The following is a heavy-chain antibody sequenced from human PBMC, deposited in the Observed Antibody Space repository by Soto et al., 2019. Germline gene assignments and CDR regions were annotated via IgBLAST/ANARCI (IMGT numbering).Heavy chain of an antibody. D-gene: IGHD3-3*01. CDR1: GFTCSNHA. J-gene: IGHJ4*01. CDR2: ISYDSSEI. V-gene: IGHV3-30*01. CDR3: AIARVADSALDH. Sequence: GRSLRHPRVGSGFTCSNHAIHRVRQATGKGLEWVAFISYDSSEIFYADSVKGRFTISRDNPENTLFLHMNSPRADDTAVYYCAIARVADSALDHWGQGILVTGSS.